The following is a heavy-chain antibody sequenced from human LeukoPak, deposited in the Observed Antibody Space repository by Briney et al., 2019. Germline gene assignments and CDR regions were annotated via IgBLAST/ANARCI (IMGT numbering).Heavy chain of an antibody. Sequence: AGGSLRLSCAASGFTFSSYEMSWVRQAPGKGLEWVSAISGGGGSTFYADSVKGRFTISRDKSKNTLYLQMNSLRAEDTAVYYCAKARYCNSGTCYSGLDFDYWGQGTLVTVSS. D-gene: IGHD2-15*01. V-gene: IGHV3-23*01. CDR1: GFTFSSYE. CDR2: ISGGGGST. J-gene: IGHJ4*02. CDR3: AKARYCNSGTCYSGLDFDY.